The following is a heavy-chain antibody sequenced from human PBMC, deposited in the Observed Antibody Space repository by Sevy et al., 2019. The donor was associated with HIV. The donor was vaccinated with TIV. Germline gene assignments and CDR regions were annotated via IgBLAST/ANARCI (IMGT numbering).Heavy chain of an antibody. CDR1: GYTFTGYY. J-gene: IGHJ5*02. CDR3: ARDPTGAAAAMGWFDP. D-gene: IGHD2-2*01. V-gene: IGHV1-2*02. Sequence: ASVKVSCKASGYTFTGYYIHWVRQAPGQGLEWMGWINPNSGGTNSAQKFQGRVTMTRETSISTAYMELSRLRPDDRAVYYCARDPTGAAAAMGWFDPWGQGTLVTVSS. CDR2: INPNSGGT.